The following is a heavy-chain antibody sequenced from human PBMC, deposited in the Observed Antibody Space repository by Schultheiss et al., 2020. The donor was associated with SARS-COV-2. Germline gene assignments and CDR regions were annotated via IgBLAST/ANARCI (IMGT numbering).Heavy chain of an antibody. CDR2: IWYDGSNK. CDR1: GFTFSSYG. Sequence: GGSLRLSCAASGFTFSSYGMHWVRQAPGKGLEWVAVIWYDGSNKYYADSVKGRFTISRDNSKNTLYLQMNSLRAEDTAVYYCARDQGIYYFWSGKTGVTAYYYYGMDVWGQGTTVTVSS. J-gene: IGHJ6*02. V-gene: IGHV3-33*01. CDR3: ARDQGIYYFWSGKTGVTAYYYYGMDV. D-gene: IGHD3-3*01.